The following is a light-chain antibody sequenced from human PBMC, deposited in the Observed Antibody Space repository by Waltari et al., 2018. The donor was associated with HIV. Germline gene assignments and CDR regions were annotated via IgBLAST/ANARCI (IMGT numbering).Light chain of an antibody. CDR3: CAYAGSTTYVI. J-gene: IGLJ2*01. CDR1: SSDVGGYNL. Sequence: QSALTPPASVSGSPGQSLTISCTGTSSDVGGYNLLSWYQQHPGKAPKLMIYEVSKRPSGVSNRFSGSKSGNTASLTISGLQAEDEADYYCCAYAGSTTYVIFGGGTKLTVL. CDR2: EVS. V-gene: IGLV2-23*02.